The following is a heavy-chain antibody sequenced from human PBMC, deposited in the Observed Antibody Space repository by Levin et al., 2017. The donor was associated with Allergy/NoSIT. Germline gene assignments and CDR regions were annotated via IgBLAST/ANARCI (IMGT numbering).Heavy chain of an antibody. D-gene: IGHD6-19*01. J-gene: IGHJ3*02. CDR3: AKDRSIAVAGTPPGIDACDI. CDR2: ISGSGGST. V-gene: IGHV3-23*01. Sequence: PGGSLRLSCAASGFTFSSYAMSWVRQAPGKGLEWVSAISGSGGSTYYADSVKGRFTISRDNSKNTLYLQMNSLRAEDTAVYYCAKDRSIAVAGTPPGIDACDIWGQGTMVTVSS. CDR1: GFTFSSYA.